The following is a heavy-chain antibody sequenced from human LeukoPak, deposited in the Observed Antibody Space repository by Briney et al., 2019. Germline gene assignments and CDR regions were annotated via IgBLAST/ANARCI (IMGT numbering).Heavy chain of an antibody. Sequence: ASVKVSCKASGYTFTSYGISWVRQAPGQGLEWMGWISAYNGNTNYAQKLQGRVTMTTDTSTSTAYMELRSLRSDDTAVYYCARERVGYCSSTSCSNWFDPWGQGTLVTVSS. CDR3: ARERVGYCSSTSCSNWFDP. D-gene: IGHD2-2*01. V-gene: IGHV1-18*01. CDR1: GYTFTSYG. J-gene: IGHJ5*02. CDR2: ISAYNGNT.